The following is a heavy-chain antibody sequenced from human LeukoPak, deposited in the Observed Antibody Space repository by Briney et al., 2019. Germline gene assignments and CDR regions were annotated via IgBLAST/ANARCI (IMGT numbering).Heavy chain of an antibody. D-gene: IGHD1-1*01. J-gene: IGHJ6*03. CDR2: ISSSSSTI. CDR3: ATLQLERRSYYYYYMDV. Sequence: GGSLRLSCAASGFTFSSYSMNWVRQAPGKGLEWVSYISSSSSTIYYADSVKGRFTISRDNAKNSLYLQMNSLRAEDTAVYYCATLQLERRSYYYYYMDVWGKGTTVTVSS. CDR1: GFTFSSYS. V-gene: IGHV3-48*04.